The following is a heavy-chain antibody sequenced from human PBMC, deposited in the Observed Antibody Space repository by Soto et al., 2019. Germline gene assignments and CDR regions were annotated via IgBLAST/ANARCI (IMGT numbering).Heavy chain of an antibody. J-gene: IGHJ3*02. CDR2: IWYDGSNH. CDR3: ARDRPLSGSSHNTYDASDI. D-gene: IGHD1-20*01. Sequence: QVQLVQSGGGVVQPGRSLRLSCAASGFTFSSHGIRWVGQAPGKGLEWVAVIWYDGSNHYYADSVKGRFTVSRDNSKNMVFRQMSILRAEDTAVYYCARDRPLSGSSHNTYDASDIWGQGTMVIVSS. V-gene: IGHV3-33*01. CDR1: GFTFSSHG.